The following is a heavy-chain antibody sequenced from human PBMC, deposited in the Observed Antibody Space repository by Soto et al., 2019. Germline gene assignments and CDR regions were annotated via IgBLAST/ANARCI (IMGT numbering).Heavy chain of an antibody. J-gene: IGHJ4*02. CDR1: GGSISSYY. CDR2: IYYTGNT. V-gene: IGHV4-59*01. D-gene: IGHD1-1*01. CDR3: ARAAYNIDY. Sequence: QVQLQESGPGLVKPSETLSLTCSVSGGSISSYYWNWIRQPLGKGLEWIGYIYYTGNTNCNPSLKSRVTISVDTSKNQFSLKLSSVTAADTAVYYCARAAYNIDYWGQGTLVTVSS.